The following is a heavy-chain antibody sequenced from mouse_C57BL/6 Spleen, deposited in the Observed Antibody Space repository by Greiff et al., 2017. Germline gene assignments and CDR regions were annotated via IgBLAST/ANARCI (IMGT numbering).Heavy chain of an antibody. J-gene: IGHJ4*01. Sequence: EVQLQQSGPVLVKPGASVKMSCKASGYTFTDYYMNWVKQSHGKSLEWIGVINPYNGGTSYNQKFKGKATLTVDKSSSTAYMELNSLTSEDSAVYYCARGFITTVVATRGYAMDYWGQGTSVTVSS. V-gene: IGHV1-19*01. CDR3: ARGFITTVVATRGYAMDY. D-gene: IGHD1-1*01. CDR1: GYTFTDYY. CDR2: INPYNGGT.